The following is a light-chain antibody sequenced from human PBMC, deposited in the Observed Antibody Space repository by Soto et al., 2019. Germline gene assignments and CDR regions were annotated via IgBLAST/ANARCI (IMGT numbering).Light chain of an antibody. CDR1: QSVRSN. CDR3: QQYNTWPPLYT. J-gene: IGKJ2*01. Sequence: EIVMTQSPATLSVSPGERVTLSCWASQSVRSNLAWYQQKPGQAPRLLIYGASTRATGIPARFSGSGSGTEFTLTISSLQSEDFAVYYCQQYNTWPPLYTFGQGTKLEI. V-gene: IGKV3-15*01. CDR2: GAS.